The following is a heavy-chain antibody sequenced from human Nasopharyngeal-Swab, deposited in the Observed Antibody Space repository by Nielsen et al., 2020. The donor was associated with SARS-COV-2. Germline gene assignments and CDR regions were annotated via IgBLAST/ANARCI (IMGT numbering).Heavy chain of an antibody. J-gene: IGHJ4*02. Sequence: ASVKVSCKASGYFFTDYYMHWVRQAPGQGLGWMGRINPYRGDTKYAQNFQGRVTVTRDTSINTAYVELSSLTSDDTAVYYCVRDDGDVPGITGSGPPGGFWGQGTLVTVSS. D-gene: IGHD6-13*01. CDR3: VRDDGDVPGITGSGPPGGF. V-gene: IGHV1-2*06. CDR1: GYFFTDYY. CDR2: INPYRGDT.